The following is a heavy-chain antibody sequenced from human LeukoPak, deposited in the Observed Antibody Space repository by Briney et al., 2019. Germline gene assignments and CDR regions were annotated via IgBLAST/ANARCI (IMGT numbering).Heavy chain of an antibody. V-gene: IGHV1-69*13. CDR2: IIPIFGTA. CDR1: GGTFSSYA. CDR3: ARGRRLRSLSFPFDY. Sequence: ASVKVSCKASGGTFSSYAISWVRQAPGQGLEWMGGIIPIFGTANYAQKFQGRVTITADESTSTAYMERSSLRSEDTAVYYCARGRRLRSLSFPFDYWGQGTLVTVSS. D-gene: IGHD5-12*01. J-gene: IGHJ4*02.